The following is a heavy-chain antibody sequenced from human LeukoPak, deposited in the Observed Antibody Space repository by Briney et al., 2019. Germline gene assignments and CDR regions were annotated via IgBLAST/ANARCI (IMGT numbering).Heavy chain of an antibody. CDR2: IHYTGST. J-gene: IGHJ4*02. D-gene: IGHD2/OR15-2a*01. Sequence: SETLSLTCTVSGGSINNYYWSWVRQPPGKGLEWIGFIHYTGSTNYNPSLKSRVTISVDTSKNQFSLKLSSVTAADTAVYYCARDHFGPVDYWGQGTLVTVSS. CDR3: ARDHFGPVDY. CDR1: GGSINNYY. V-gene: IGHV4-59*12.